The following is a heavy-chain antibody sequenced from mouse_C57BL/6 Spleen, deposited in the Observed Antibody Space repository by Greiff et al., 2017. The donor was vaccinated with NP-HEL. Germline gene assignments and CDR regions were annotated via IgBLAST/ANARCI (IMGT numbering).Heavy chain of an antibody. J-gene: IGHJ1*03. CDR2: INPNNGGT. V-gene: IGHV1-26*01. D-gene: IGHD4-1*01. Sequence: VQLQQSGPELVKPGASVKISCKASGYTFTDYYMNWVKQSHGKSLEWIGDINPNNGGTSHNQKFKGKATLTVDKSSSTAYMELRSLTSADSAVYYCARAWGGGDLYFDVWGTGTTVTVSS. CDR1: GYTFTDYY. CDR3: ARAWGGGDLYFDV.